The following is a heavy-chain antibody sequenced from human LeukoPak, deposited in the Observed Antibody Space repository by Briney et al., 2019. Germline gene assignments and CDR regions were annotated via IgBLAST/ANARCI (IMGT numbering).Heavy chain of an antibody. Sequence: ASVKVSCKVSGYTLTELSMHWVRQAPGKGLEWMGGFDPEDGETIYAQKFQGRVTMTEDTSTDTAYMELSSLRSEDTAVYYCAPAGIVVITNPPLLGAFDIWGQGTMVTVSS. CDR3: APAGIVVITNPPLLGAFDI. V-gene: IGHV1-24*01. D-gene: IGHD3-22*01. J-gene: IGHJ3*02. CDR2: FDPEDGET. CDR1: GYTLTELS.